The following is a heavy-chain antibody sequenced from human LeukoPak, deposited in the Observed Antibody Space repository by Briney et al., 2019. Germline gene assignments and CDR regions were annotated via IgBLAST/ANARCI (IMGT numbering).Heavy chain of an antibody. V-gene: IGHV4-38-2*01. J-gene: IGHJ4*02. CDR3: ARHVGGSVYFDY. CDR2: IYHSGST. Sequence: SETLSLTCAVSGYSISSGYYWGWIRQPPGKGLEWIGSIYHSGSTYYNPSLKSRVTISVDTSKNQFSLKLSSVTAADTAVYYCARHVGGSVYFDYWGQGTLVTVSS. D-gene: IGHD3-10*01. CDR1: GYSISSGYY.